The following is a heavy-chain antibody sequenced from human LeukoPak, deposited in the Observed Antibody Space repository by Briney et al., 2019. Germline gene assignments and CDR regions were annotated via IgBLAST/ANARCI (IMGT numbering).Heavy chain of an antibody. CDR1: GYILTELS. J-gene: IGHJ6*03. V-gene: IGHV1-24*01. CDR3: ATANAFIVGAYSMDV. D-gene: IGHD1-26*01. CDR2: FDPEDGET. Sequence: ASVKVSCKVSGYILTELSMHWVRQAPGKGLEWMGGFDPEDGETIYAQKFQGRVTMTEDTSTDTAYMELSSLRSEDTAVYYCATANAFIVGAYSMDVWGKGTTVTVSS.